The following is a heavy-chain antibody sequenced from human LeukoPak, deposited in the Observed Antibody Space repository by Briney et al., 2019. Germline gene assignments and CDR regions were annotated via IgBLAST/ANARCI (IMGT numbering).Heavy chain of an antibody. J-gene: IGHJ4*02. D-gene: IGHD5-12*01. V-gene: IGHV3-11*01. CDR3: ARDRRSARSAYDWGHLDF. CDR1: GFTFSYYY. CDR2: ISNSAYTI. Sequence: GGSLRLSCAASGFTFSYYYMTWIRQAPGRGLEWISPISNSAYTIYYADSVKGRFTISRDNANNSLYLQMNSLRAEDTAVYYCARDRRSARSAYDWGHLDFWGQGSLVTVSS.